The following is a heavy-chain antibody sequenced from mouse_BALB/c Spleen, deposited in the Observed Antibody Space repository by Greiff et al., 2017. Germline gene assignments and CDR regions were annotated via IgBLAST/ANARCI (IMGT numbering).Heavy chain of an antibody. J-gene: IGHJ3*01. Sequence: DVKLQESGGGLVQPGGSLKLSCAASGFTFSSYGMSWVRQTPDKRLELVATINSNGGSTYYPDSVKGRFTISRDNAKNTLYLQMSSLKSEDTAMYYCARGITTKFAYWGQGTLVTVSA. CDR1: GFTFSSYG. CDR2: INSNGGST. D-gene: IGHD1-1*01. V-gene: IGHV5-6-3*01. CDR3: ARGITTKFAY.